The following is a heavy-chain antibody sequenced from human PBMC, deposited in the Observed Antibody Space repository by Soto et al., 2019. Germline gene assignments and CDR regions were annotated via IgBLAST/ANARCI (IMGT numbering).Heavy chain of an antibody. CDR3: ARAIAVARGAFAI. V-gene: IGHV4-34*01. J-gene: IGHJ3*02. Sequence: QVQLQQWGAGLLKPSETLSLTCAVYGGSFSGYYWSWIRQPPGKGLEWIGEINHRGSTNYNPSLMSRVPISVDPSQNQFSLQLSSVTAAVSAVYYCARAIAVARGAFAIWGQGTMVTVSS. CDR2: INHRGST. D-gene: IGHD2-21*01. CDR1: GGSFSGYY.